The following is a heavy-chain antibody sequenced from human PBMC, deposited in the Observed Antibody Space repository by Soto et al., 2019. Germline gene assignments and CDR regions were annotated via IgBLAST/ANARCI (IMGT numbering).Heavy chain of an antibody. D-gene: IGHD4-17*01. V-gene: IGHV4-34*01. CDR3: ARVGVAYGDYPEAFDI. CDR1: GGSFSGFY. J-gene: IGHJ3*02. CDR2: INHSGST. Sequence: SETLSLTCAVYGGSFSGFYWSWIRQPPGKGLEWIGEINHSGSTNYKPSLKSRVSISGDTPKSQFSLKLSSVTAADTAVYYCARVGVAYGDYPEAFDIWGQGTMVTVSS.